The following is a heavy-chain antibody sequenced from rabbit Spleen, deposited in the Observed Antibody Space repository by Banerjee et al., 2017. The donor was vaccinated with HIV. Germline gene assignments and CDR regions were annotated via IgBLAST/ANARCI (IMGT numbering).Heavy chain of an antibody. CDR2: IDPIFDTT. CDR3: TRDGAGGSYFAL. V-gene: IGHV1S47*01. CDR1: GFDFSRYG. Sequence: QQQLVESGGGLVQPGGSLTLTCKASGFDFSRYGVSWVRQAPGKGLEWIGYIDPIFDTTYYANWVNGRFSISRENAQNTVFLQMTSLTAADTATYFCTRDGAGGSYFALWGQGTLVTVS. D-gene: IGHD8-1*01. J-gene: IGHJ4*01.